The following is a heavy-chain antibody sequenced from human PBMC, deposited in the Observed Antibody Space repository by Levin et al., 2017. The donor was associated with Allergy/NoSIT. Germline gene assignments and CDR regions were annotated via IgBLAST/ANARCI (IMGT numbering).Heavy chain of an antibody. D-gene: IGHD3-10*01. J-gene: IGHJ4*02. CDR1: GYSFTSYW. CDR3: ARPSIPPLTMVRGVINKVPFDY. CDR2: IYPGDSDT. Sequence: GGSLRLSCKGSGYSFTSYWIGWVRQMPGKGLEWMGIIYPGDSDTRYSPSFQGQVTISADKSISTAYLQWSSLKASDTAMYYCARPSIPPLTMVRGVINKVPFDYWGQGTLVTVSS. V-gene: IGHV5-51*01.